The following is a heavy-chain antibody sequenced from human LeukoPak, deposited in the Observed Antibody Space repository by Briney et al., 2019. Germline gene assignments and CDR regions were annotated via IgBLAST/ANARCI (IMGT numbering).Heavy chain of an antibody. CDR1: GYTFTGYY. Sequence: ASVKVPCKASGYTFTGYYRHWVRQAPGQGLEWMGWINPNSGGTNYAQKFQGRVTMTRDTSISTAYMELSRLRSDDTAVYYCARALAVTTLALDYWGQGTLVTVSS. J-gene: IGHJ4*02. CDR2: INPNSGGT. D-gene: IGHD4-17*01. V-gene: IGHV1-2*02. CDR3: ARALAVTTLALDY.